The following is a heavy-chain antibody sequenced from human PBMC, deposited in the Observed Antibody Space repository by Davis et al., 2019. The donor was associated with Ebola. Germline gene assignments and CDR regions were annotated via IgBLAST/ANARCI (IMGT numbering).Heavy chain of an antibody. CDR1: GGSFSGYY. CDR2: INHSGST. J-gene: IGHJ6*03. CDR3: ARVMSFKTYYDFWSGDYYYYMDV. V-gene: IGHV4-34*01. D-gene: IGHD3-3*01. Sequence: PSETLSLTCAVYGGSFSGYYWSWIRQPPGKGLEWIGEINHSGSTNYNPSLKSRVTISVDTSKNQFSLKLSSVTAADTAVYYCARVMSFKTYYDFWSGDYYYYMDVWGKGTTVTVSS.